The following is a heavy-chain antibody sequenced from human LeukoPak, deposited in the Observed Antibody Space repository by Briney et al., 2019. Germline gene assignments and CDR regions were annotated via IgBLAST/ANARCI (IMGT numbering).Heavy chain of an antibody. Sequence: ASVTVSCTASGYTFTSYAMHWVRQAPGQRLEWMGWINAGNGNTRYSQKFQGRVTITRDTSASTAYMELSSLRSEDTAVYYCARFSGVLRFCRCMDVWGQGTTVTVSS. J-gene: IGHJ6*02. CDR3: ARFSGVLRFCRCMDV. V-gene: IGHV1-3*01. D-gene: IGHD3-3*01. CDR1: GYTFTSYA. CDR2: INAGNGNT.